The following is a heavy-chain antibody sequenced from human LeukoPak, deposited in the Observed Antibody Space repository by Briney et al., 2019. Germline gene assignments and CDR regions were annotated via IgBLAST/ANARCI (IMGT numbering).Heavy chain of an antibody. Sequence: SQTLSLTCAISGDSVSSNSAAWNWFRQSPSRGLEWLGRTYYRSKWYNDYVLSVKSRITILPATSKNQFSLQLTSVTPEDTAVYYCTREYTYGRIDYWGQGTLVTVSS. D-gene: IGHD5-18*01. CDR3: TREYTYGRIDY. V-gene: IGHV6-1*01. CDR1: GDSVSSNSAA. CDR2: TYYRSKWYN. J-gene: IGHJ4*02.